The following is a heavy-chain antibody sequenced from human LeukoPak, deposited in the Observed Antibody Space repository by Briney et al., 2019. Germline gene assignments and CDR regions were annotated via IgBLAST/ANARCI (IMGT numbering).Heavy chain of an antibody. D-gene: IGHD2-15*01. CDR2: IYYSGST. J-gene: IGHJ4*02. Sequence: PSETLSLTCTVSGGSISSYYWSWIRQPPGKGLEWIGYIYYSGSTNYNPSLKSRVTISVDTSKNQFSLKLSSVTAADTAVYYCARQGCTSDNCWYFDYWGQGTLVTVSS. CDR3: ARQGCTSDNCWYFDY. CDR1: GGSISSYY. V-gene: IGHV4-59*08.